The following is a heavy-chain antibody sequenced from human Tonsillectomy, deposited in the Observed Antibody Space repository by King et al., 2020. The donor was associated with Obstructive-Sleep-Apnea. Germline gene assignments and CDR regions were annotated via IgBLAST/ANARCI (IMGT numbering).Heavy chain of an antibody. CDR2: IYYSGRT. V-gene: IGHV4-39*07. Sequence: QLQESGPGLVKPSETLSLTCTVSGGSISSSTYYWGWIRQPPGKGLEWIGSIYYSGRTYYNSSLKSRVTISVDTSKNQFSLKLNSVTAADTAVYYCASKPDLVVVVGAEHYFDYWGQGTLVTVSS. J-gene: IGHJ4*02. CDR3: ASKPDLVVVVGAEHYFDY. D-gene: IGHD2-15*01. CDR1: GGSISSSTYY.